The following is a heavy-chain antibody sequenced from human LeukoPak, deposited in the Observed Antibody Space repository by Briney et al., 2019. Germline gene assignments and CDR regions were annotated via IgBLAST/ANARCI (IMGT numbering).Heavy chain of an antibody. CDR3: TIDLMTGFSSGWHFAY. V-gene: IGHV3-23*01. CDR1: GLTFKNFA. Sequence: GGSLRLSCAASGLTFKNFAMSWVRQAPGKGLEWLAVSSGDEDSIHYADSVRGHFVISTDNSENTSYLHMNSLRAEDTAVYYCTIDLMTGFSSGWHFAYWGQGTLVTVSS. CDR2: SSGDEDSI. J-gene: IGHJ4*02. D-gene: IGHD6-19*01.